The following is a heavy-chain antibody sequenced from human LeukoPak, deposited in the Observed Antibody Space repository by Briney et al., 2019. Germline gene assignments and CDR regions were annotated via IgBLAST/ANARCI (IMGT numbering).Heavy chain of an antibody. Sequence: SETLSLTCTVSGGSITSYYWSWIRQPPGKGLEWIGYIYYSGNTYYNPSLKSRVTISVDTSKNQFSLKLSSVTAADTAVYYCARGGGISHYYYYMDVWGKGTTVTISS. CDR3: ARGGGISHYYYYMDV. CDR2: IYYSGNT. D-gene: IGHD6-13*01. J-gene: IGHJ6*03. V-gene: IGHV4-59*01. CDR1: GGSITSYY.